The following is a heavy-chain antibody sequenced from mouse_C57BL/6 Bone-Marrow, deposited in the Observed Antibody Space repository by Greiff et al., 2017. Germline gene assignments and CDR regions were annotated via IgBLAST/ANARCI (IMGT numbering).Heavy chain of an antibody. J-gene: IGHJ2*01. CDR3: ARHPAYYSNYYFDY. CDR2: LSNLAYSI. CDR1: GFTFSDYG. V-gene: IGHV5-15*01. Sequence: EVKLMESGGGLVQPGGSLKLSCAASGFTFSDYGMAWVRQAPRKGPAWVAFLSNLAYSIYYADTVTGRFTISRENAKNTLYLEMSSLRSEDTAMYYCARHPAYYSNYYFDYWGQGTTLTVSS. D-gene: IGHD2-5*01.